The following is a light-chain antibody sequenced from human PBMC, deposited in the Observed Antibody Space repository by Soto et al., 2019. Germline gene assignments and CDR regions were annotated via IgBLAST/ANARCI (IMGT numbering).Light chain of an antibody. V-gene: IGLV2-23*01. J-gene: IGLJ2*01. CDR1: SSDVGPYKL. Sequence: QSALTQPASVSGSPGQSITISCSGASSDVGPYKLVAWYQQHPDKAPKLIIHEGTKRHSGVSSRFSGSQSGTTASLTISGLQADDEADYYCCSYAASDLIFGGGTKLTVL. CDR3: CSYAASDLI. CDR2: EGT.